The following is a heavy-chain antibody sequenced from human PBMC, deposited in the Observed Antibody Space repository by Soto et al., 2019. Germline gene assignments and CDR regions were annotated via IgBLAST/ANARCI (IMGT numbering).Heavy chain of an antibody. J-gene: IGHJ6*02. D-gene: IGHD3-3*01. CDR2: IIPIFGTA. Sequence: ASLKVSCKASGGTFSSYAISWVRQAPGQGLEWMGGIIPIFGTANYAQKFQGRVTITADESTSTAYMELSSLRSEDTAVYYCARCPYYDFWSGYYMDYYYYGMDVWGQGTTVTVSS. CDR1: GGTFSSYA. CDR3: ARCPYYDFWSGYYMDYYYYGMDV. V-gene: IGHV1-69*13.